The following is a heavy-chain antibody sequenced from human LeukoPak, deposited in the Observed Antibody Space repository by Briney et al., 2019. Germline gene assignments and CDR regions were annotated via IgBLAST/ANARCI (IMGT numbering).Heavy chain of an antibody. CDR1: GGSISSYY. Sequence: PSETLSLTCTVSGGSISSYYWSWIRQPAGKGLEWIGRMYTSGSINYNPSLKSRVTMSVDTSKNQFSLKLSSVTAADTAVYYCVRGASRDQLDYWGQGTLVTVSS. CDR2: MYTSGSI. CDR3: VRGASRDQLDY. J-gene: IGHJ4*02. V-gene: IGHV4-4*07.